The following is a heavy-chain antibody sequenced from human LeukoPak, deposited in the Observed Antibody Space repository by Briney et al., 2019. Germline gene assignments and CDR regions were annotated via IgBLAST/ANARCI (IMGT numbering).Heavy chain of an antibody. CDR3: AKDSEGDY. CDR1: GFTFSDSY. J-gene: IGHJ4*02. V-gene: IGHV3-23*01. CDR2: ISGSGGST. D-gene: IGHD1-14*01. Sequence: GGSLRLSCAASGFTFSDSYMTWIRQAPGKGLEWVSAISGSGGSTYYADSVKGRFTISRDNSKNTLYLQMNSLRAEDTAVYYCAKDSEGDYWGQGTLVTVSS.